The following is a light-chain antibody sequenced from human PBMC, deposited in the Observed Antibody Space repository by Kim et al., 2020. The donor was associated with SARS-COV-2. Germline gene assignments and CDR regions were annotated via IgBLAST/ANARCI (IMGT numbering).Light chain of an antibody. Sequence: ELTQPPSASGTPGQRVTISCSGSSSNIGSNYVYWYQQLPGTAPKLLIYSNNQRPSGVPDRFPGSKSGTSASLAISGLRSEDEADYYCAAWDDSLSGYVFGTGTKVTVL. CDR3: AAWDDSLSGYV. CDR2: SNN. V-gene: IGLV1-47*02. CDR1: SSNIGSNY. J-gene: IGLJ1*01.